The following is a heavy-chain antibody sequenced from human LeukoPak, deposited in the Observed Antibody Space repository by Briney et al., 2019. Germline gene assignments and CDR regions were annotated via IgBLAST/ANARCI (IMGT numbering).Heavy chain of an antibody. CDR2: IKQDGSEK. V-gene: IGHV3-7*01. Sequence: GGSLRLSCAASGFTFTSFWMSWVRLAPGKGLEWVANIKQDGSEKNYVDSVKGRFTISRDNAKNSMSLQMNSLRAEDTAVYYCTREGILAGVDYWGQGTLVTVSS. J-gene: IGHJ4*02. CDR1: GFTFTSFW. CDR3: TREGILAGVDY. D-gene: IGHD6-25*01.